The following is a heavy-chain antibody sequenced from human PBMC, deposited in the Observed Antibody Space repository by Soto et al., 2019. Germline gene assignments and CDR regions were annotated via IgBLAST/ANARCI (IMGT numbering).Heavy chain of an antibody. V-gene: IGHV3-23*01. CDR3: AKVQAVAGYYYYGMDV. CDR2: ISGSGGST. Sequence: GGSLRLSCAASGFTFSSYAMSWVRQAPGKGLEWVSAISGSGGSTYYADSVKGRFTISRDNSKNTLYLQMNSLRAEDTAVYYCAKVQAVAGYYYYGMDVWGQGTTVTVSS. D-gene: IGHD6-19*01. CDR1: GFTFSSYA. J-gene: IGHJ6*02.